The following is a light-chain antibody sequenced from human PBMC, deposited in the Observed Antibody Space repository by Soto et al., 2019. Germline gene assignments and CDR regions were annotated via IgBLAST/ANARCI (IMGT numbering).Light chain of an antibody. V-gene: IGKV3-20*01. CDR2: GAS. Sequence: EIVLTQSPGTLSLSPGERATLSCRASQTVISNLAWYQQKPGQAPRLLIYGASTRATGIPARFSGSGSATDFTLTISRLEPEDFALYYCQHYGRSPITFGQGTRLEIK. J-gene: IGKJ5*01. CDR1: QTVISN. CDR3: QHYGRSPIT.